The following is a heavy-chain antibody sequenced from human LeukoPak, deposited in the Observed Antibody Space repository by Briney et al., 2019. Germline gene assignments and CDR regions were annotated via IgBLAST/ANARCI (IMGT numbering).Heavy chain of an antibody. J-gene: IGHJ4*02. V-gene: IGHV4-34*01. Sequence: PSETLSLTCTVSGASISSYYWSWIRQPPGKGLEWIGEINHSGSTNYNPSLKSRVTISVDTSKNQFSLKLSSVTAADTAVYYCARARRFRGARYFDYWGQGTLVTVSS. CDR1: GASISSYY. CDR3: ARARRFRGARYFDY. CDR2: INHSGST. D-gene: IGHD3-10*01.